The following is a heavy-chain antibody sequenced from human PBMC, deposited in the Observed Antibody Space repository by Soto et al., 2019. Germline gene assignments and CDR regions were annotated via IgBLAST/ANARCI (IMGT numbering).Heavy chain of an antibody. J-gene: IGHJ5*02. CDR3: AGVWGSATPPFDP. Sequence: QVQLQESGPGLVKPSQTLSLTCTVSGGSISSGGYYWSWIRQHPGKGLEWIGYIYSSGSTYYNPSLKSRVTISVDTPKHQYALKLSSVTAADRAVYYSAGVWGSATPPFDPWGQGTQVTVSS. V-gene: IGHV4-31*03. CDR1: GGSISSGGYY. CDR2: IYSSGST. D-gene: IGHD3-16*01.